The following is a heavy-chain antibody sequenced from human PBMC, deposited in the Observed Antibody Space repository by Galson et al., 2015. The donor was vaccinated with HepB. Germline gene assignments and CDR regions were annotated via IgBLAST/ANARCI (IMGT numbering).Heavy chain of an antibody. CDR2: TYYRSKWYN. CDR3: ARGRNSALDI. V-gene: IGHV6-1*01. Sequence: CAISGDSVSSNGVAWNWIRLSPSRGLEWLGRTYYRSKWYNDYAVSVKSRITINPDTSRNQFSLQLSSVTPEGTAIYHCARGRNSALDIWGQGTMVTVSS. D-gene: IGHD1-14*01. J-gene: IGHJ3*02. CDR1: GDSVSSNGVA.